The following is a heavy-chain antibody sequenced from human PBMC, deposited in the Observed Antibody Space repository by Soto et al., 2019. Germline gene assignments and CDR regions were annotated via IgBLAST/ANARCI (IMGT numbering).Heavy chain of an antibody. V-gene: IGHV4-31*03. CDR3: AASITIFGVVITGPWFDP. Sequence: QVQLQESGPGLVKPSQTLSLTCTVSGGSISSGGYYWSWIRQHPGEGLEWIGYIYYSGSTYYNPSLKSRVTISVDTSKNQFSLKLSSVTAADTAVYYCAASITIFGVVITGPWFDPWGQGTLVTVSS. J-gene: IGHJ5*02. CDR1: GGSISSGGYY. D-gene: IGHD3-3*01. CDR2: IYYSGST.